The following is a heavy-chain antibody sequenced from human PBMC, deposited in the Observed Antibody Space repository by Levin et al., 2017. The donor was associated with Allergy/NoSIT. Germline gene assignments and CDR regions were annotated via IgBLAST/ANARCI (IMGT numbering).Heavy chain of an antibody. CDR2: IINSGVGT. Sequence: GESLKISCAASGFTFNNYAMSWVRQAPGKGLEWVSAIINSGVGTYYADSVKGRFTISRDNSKNTMYLQMNSLRAEDTAVYFCAKDAIRGSDQPYYFDYWGRGTLVTASS. D-gene: IGHD6-19*01. CDR1: GFTFNNYA. V-gene: IGHV3-23*01. J-gene: IGHJ4*02. CDR3: AKDAIRGSDQPYYFDY.